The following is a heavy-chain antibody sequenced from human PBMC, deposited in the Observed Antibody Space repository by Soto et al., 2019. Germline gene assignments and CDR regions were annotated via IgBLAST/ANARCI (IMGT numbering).Heavy chain of an antibody. Sequence: GGSLRLSCAASGFTFSDSAMHWVRQASGKGLEWVGHIRSKANNYATAYAASVKGRFTISRDDSKNTAYLQMNSLKTEDTAVYYCTRLLWFGELVPFDPWGQGTLVTVSS. J-gene: IGHJ5*02. CDR3: TRLLWFGELVPFDP. V-gene: IGHV3-73*01. CDR1: GFTFSDSA. D-gene: IGHD3-10*01. CDR2: IRSKANNYAT.